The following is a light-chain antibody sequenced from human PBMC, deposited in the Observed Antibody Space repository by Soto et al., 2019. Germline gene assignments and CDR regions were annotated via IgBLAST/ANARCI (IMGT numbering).Light chain of an antibody. CDR2: AAS. V-gene: IGKV1-8*01. CDR3: QQYSTYPFT. Sequence: ATRITQAPSSFSASTGDRVNITCRADQGVSSYLAWYQQKPGRAPKLLIYAASTLESGVPSTFSGSGAGTDFTLTLSCLQSEDFATYVCQQYSTYPFTFGPGNKVDV. CDR1: QGVSSY. J-gene: IGKJ3*01.